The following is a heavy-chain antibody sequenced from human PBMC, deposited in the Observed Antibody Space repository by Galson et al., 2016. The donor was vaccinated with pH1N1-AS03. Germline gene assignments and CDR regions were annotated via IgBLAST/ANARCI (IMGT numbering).Heavy chain of an antibody. CDR3: AAGDYVAASFDN. CDR1: GLIFSNSA. V-gene: IGHV3-30-3*01. CDR2: MSYDXXNE. Sequence: SLRLSCAASGLIFSNSAMHWVRQAPGKGLQWVAVMSYDXXNEYYGDAVKGRFTIARDHSRNTLYLQMNSLRVEDTADYYCAAGDYVAASFDNWGQGTLVTVSS. J-gene: IGHJ4*02. D-gene: IGHD3-16*01.